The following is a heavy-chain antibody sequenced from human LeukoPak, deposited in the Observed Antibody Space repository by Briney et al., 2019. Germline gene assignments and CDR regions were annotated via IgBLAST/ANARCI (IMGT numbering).Heavy chain of an antibody. CDR3: ARTPIYYYDNSGYYN. CDR2: IYYSGST. D-gene: IGHD3-22*01. CDR1: GGSIITNSYY. Sequence: SETLSLTCTVSGGSIITNSYYFGWIRQPPGKGLEWIGSIYYSGSTNYNPSLKSRVTMSVDTSKKQFSLKLSSVTAADTAVYYCARTPIYYYDNSGYYNWGQGTLVTVSS. V-gene: IGHV4-39*07. J-gene: IGHJ4*02.